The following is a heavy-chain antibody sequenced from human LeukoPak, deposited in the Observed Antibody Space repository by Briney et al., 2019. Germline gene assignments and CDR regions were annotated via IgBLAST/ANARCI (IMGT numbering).Heavy chain of an antibody. CDR1: GYTFTGYY. J-gene: IGHJ4*02. V-gene: IGHV1-2*02. CDR2: INPNSGDT. CDR3: ARGRGSYSFDY. D-gene: IGHD1-26*01. Sequence: ASVKVSCKASGYTFTGYYMYWVRQAPGQGLEWMGWINPNSGDTNYAQKFQGSVTMTRDTSTSTAYMELSRLRSDDTAVYYCARGRGSYSFDYWGQGTLVTVSS.